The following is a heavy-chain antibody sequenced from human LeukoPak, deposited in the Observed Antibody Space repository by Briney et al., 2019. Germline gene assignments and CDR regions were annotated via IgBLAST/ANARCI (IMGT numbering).Heavy chain of an antibody. J-gene: IGHJ5*02. D-gene: IGHD2-2*01. V-gene: IGHV4-30-2*01. CDR3: AREVRPGYCSSTSCYWGGFDP. CDR2: IYHSGST. Sequence: SETLSLTCTVSGGSISSGGYYWSWIRQPPGKGLEWIGYIYHSGSTYYNPSLKSRVTISVDRSKNQFSLKLSSVTAADTAVYYCAREVRPGYCSSTSCYWGGFDPWGQGTLVTVSS. CDR1: GGSISSGGYY.